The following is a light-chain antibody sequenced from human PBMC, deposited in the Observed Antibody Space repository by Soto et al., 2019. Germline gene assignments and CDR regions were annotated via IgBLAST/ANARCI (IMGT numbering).Light chain of an antibody. J-gene: IGKJ2*01. CDR2: TAS. CDR1: QHIGSW. V-gene: IGKV1-12*01. Sequence: DIQMTQSPASVSASLGDKVTITCRASQHIGSWLAWYQQKPGQAPKLLIYTASSLPTGVPSRFSGSGSGTDFTLTISNLQPEDFATYYCQQANSFPRTFGQGTRLKIK. CDR3: QQANSFPRT.